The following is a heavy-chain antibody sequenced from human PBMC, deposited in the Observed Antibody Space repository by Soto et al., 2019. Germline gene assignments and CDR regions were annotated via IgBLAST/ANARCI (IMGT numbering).Heavy chain of an antibody. CDR2: ISYDGSNK. J-gene: IGHJ2*01. V-gene: IGHV3-30-3*01. CDR1: GFTFSSYA. CDR3: ASPLWRDDYNWGYFDL. D-gene: IGHD4-4*01. Sequence: QVQLVESGRGVVQPGRSLRLSCAASGFTFSSYAMHWVRQAPGKGLEWVAVISYDGSNKYYADSVKGRFTISRDNSKNSLYLQMNSLRLEDTAVYYCASPLWRDDYNWGYFDLWGRGALVTVSS.